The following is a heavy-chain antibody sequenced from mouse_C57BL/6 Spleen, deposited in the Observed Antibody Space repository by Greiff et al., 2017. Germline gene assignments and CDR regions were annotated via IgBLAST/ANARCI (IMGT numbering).Heavy chain of an antibody. J-gene: IGHJ4*01. V-gene: IGHV1-50*01. CDR3: ARKLTYAMDY. CDR1: GYTFTSYW. Sequence: QVHVKQPGAELVKPGASVKLSCKASGYTFTSYWMQWVKQRPGQGLEWIGEIDPSDSYTNYNQKFKGKATLTVDTSSSTAYMQLSSLTSEDSAVDYCARKLTYAMDYWGQGTSGTVSS. CDR2: IDPSDSYT.